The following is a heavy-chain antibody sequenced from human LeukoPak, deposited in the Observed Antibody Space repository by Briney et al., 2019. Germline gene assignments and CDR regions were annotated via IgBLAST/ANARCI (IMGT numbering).Heavy chain of an antibody. V-gene: IGHV4-61*01. J-gene: IGHJ5*02. D-gene: IGHD2-2*02. CDR2: ISYRGNT. Sequence: SETLSLTCTVSGGSISSISYYWSWIRQPPGKGLEWIGYISYRGNTNYNPSLKSRATISVDTSKNQFSLKLSSVTAADTAIFYCASLFCSRTSCYIDPWGQGTLVIVSS. CDR1: GGSISSISYY. CDR3: ASLFCSRTSCYIDP.